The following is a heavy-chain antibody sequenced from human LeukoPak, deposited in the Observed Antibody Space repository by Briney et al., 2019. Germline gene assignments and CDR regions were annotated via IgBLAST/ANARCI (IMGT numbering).Heavy chain of an antibody. J-gene: IGHJ4*02. CDR2: FYVGGAT. CDR3: ARGDGYNFFDY. CDR1: GFSVTSNY. D-gene: IGHD5-24*01. Sequence: PGGSLRLSCAVSGFSVTSNYMSWVRQAPGKGLEWVSVFYVGGATYYADSVKGRFTISRDNSENTPYLQMKSLRAEDTAVYYCARGDGYNFFDYWGQGTLVTVSS. V-gene: IGHV3-53*01.